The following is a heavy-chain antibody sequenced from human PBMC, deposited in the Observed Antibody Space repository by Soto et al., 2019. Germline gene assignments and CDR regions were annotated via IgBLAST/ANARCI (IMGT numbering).Heavy chain of an antibody. CDR1: GYSFTNYW. CDR2: IHPGDSDT. CDR3: SRIVVIVSGNWYFDL. J-gene: IGHJ2*01. V-gene: IGHV5-51*03. D-gene: IGHD2-15*01. Sequence: EVQLVQSGAEVKKPGESLKISCKGSGYSFTNYWIGWVRQMPGKGLEWMGIIHPGDSDTRYNPSFQGQVTISVDKSISTAYLQWSSLKASDTAMYYCSRIVVIVSGNWYFDLWGRGTLVTVSS.